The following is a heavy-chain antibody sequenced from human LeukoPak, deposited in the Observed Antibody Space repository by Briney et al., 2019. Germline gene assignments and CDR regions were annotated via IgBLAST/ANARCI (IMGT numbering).Heavy chain of an antibody. CDR3: ARPINNWNDPGY. V-gene: IGHV3-23*01. CDR2: ISGSGDNT. D-gene: IGHD1-20*01. Sequence: PGGSLRLSCAASGFTFSDYAMNWVRQAPGKGLEWVSGISGSGDNTYYADSVKGRFTISRDNSKSTLYLQMNTLRAGDTATYYCARPINNWNDPGYWGQGALVTVSS. J-gene: IGHJ4*02. CDR1: GFTFSDYA.